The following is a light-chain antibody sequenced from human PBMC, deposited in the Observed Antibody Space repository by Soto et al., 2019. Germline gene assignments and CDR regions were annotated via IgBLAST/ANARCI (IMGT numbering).Light chain of an antibody. CDR3: QQYGSSPT. Sequence: PGERATLSCRASQIVSSGFLAWYQQKPGQAPRLLIFGASTRAAGSPDRFSGSGSGTDFTPTISRLEPEDFAVYYCQQYGSSPTFGQGTRLEIK. CDR2: GAS. CDR1: QIVSSGF. J-gene: IGKJ5*01. V-gene: IGKV3-20*01.